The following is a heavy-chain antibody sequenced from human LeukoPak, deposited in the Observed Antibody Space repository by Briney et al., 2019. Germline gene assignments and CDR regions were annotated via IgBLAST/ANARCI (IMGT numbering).Heavy chain of an antibody. J-gene: IGHJ6*03. CDR2: IYHSGST. CDR3: AREKQLASMDV. Sequence: SETLSLTCTVSGGSISSSSYYWGWIRQPPGKGLEWIGSIYHSGSTYYNPSLKSRVTISVDTSKNQFSLKLSSVTAADTAVYYCAREKQLASMDVWGKGTTVTVSS. D-gene: IGHD6-13*01. V-gene: IGHV4-39*07. CDR1: GGSISSSSYY.